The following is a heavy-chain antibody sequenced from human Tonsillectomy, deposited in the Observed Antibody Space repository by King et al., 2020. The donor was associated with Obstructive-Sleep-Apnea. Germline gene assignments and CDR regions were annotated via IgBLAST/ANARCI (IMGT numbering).Heavy chain of an antibody. J-gene: IGHJ4*02. CDR2: IYGSGST. V-gene: IGHV4-59*01. Sequence: QLQESGPRLVKPSETLSLTCTVSGDSSTSYYWSWIWQPPGKGLEWIGYIYGSGSTNYNPSLKSRVTIPVDASKNQFSLKLSSVTAADSAVYYCARLGVLRYFDWPYYFDNWGQGILVTVSS. D-gene: IGHD3-9*01. CDR1: GDSSTSYY. CDR3: ARLGVLRYFDWPYYFDN.